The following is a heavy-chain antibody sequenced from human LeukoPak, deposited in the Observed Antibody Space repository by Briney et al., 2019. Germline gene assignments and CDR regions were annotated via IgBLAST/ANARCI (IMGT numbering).Heavy chain of an antibody. V-gene: IGHV4-39*07. CDR3: ARDLEIGYSSGWGGAFDI. Sequence: SETLSLTCTVSGGSISSSSYYWGWIRQPPGKGLEWIGSIYYSGSTYYNPSLKSRVTISVDTSKNQFSLKLSSVTAADTAVYYCARDLEIGYSSGWGGAFDIWGQGTMVTVSS. D-gene: IGHD6-19*01. CDR2: IYYSGST. CDR1: GGSISSSSYY. J-gene: IGHJ3*02.